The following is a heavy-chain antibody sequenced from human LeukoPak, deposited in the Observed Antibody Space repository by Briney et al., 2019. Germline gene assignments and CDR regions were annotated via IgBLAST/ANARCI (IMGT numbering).Heavy chain of an antibody. CDR2: ISSTSSYI. Sequence: KPGGSLRLSCAASGFNFISYAMNWVRQAPGKGLEWVSSISSTSSYIYYADSVKGRFTISRDNAKNSLYLQMNSLRAEDTAVYYCAKDPGLGELLYYFDYWGQGTLVTVSS. V-gene: IGHV3-21*06. J-gene: IGHJ4*02. CDR1: GFNFISYA. CDR3: AKDPGLGELLYYFDY. D-gene: IGHD3-10*01.